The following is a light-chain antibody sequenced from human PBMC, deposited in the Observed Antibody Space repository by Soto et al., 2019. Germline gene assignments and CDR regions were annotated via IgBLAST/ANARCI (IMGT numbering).Light chain of an antibody. J-gene: IGKJ1*01. Sequence: DIQMTQSPSSLSASVGDRVTITCRASHSISSDLNWYQQKPGKAPKLLIYAASSLQSGVPSRFSCSGSGTDFTLTISSLQPEDFANYYCQQSYSTPRTFGQGTKVEIK. CDR3: QQSYSTPRT. V-gene: IGKV1-39*01. CDR2: AAS. CDR1: HSISSD.